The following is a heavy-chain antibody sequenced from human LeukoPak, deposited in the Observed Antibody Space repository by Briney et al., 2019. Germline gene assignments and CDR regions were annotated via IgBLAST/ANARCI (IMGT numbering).Heavy chain of an antibody. CDR1: GDSISSYY. CDR2: IYTSGST. CDR3: ARTGYSSSWYYFDY. Sequence: SETLSLTCTVSGDSISSYYWSWIRQPAGKGLEWIGRIYTSGSTNYNPSLKSRVTMSVDTSKNQFSLKLSSVTAADTAVYYCARTGYSSSWYYFDYWGQGTLVTVSS. J-gene: IGHJ4*02. D-gene: IGHD6-13*01. V-gene: IGHV4-4*07.